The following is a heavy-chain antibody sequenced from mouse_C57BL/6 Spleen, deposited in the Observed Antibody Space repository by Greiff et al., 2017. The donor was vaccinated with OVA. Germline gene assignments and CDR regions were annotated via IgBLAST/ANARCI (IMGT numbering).Heavy chain of an antibody. Sequence: EVQLVESGGGLVQPGGSLSLSCAASGFTFTDYYMSWVRQPPGKALEWLGFIRNKANGYTTEYSASVKGRFTISRDNSQSILYLQMNALRAEDSATYYCASLEDYAMDYWGQGTSVTVSS. CDR1: GFTFTDYY. J-gene: IGHJ4*01. CDR2: IRNKANGYTT. CDR3: ASLEDYAMDY. V-gene: IGHV7-3*01.